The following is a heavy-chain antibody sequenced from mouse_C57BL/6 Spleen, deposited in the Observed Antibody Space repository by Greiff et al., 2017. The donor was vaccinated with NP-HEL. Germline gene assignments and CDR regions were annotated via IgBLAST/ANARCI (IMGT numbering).Heavy chain of an antibody. CDR3: ARDTTVVKDY. CDR1: GYSFTGYY. J-gene: IGHJ4*01. D-gene: IGHD1-1*01. CDR2: INPSTGGT. V-gene: IGHV1-42*01. Sequence: VQLQQSGPELVKPGASVKISCKASGYSFTGYYMNWVKQSPEKSLEWIGEINPSTGGTTYNQKFKAKATLTVDKSSSTAYMQLKSLTSEDSAVYYCARDTTVVKDYWGQGTSVTVSS.